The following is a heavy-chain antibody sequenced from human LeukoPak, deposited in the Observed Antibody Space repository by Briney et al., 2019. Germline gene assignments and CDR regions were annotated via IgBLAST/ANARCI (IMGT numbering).Heavy chain of an antibody. Sequence: ASETLSLTCTVSGGSISSYYWSWIWQPPGKGLEWIGYIYYSGSTNYNPSLKSRVTISVDTSKNQFSLKLSSVTAADTAVYYCARRGRYHDYWGQGTLVTVSS. V-gene: IGHV4-59*08. CDR3: ARRGRYHDY. J-gene: IGHJ4*02. CDR1: GGSISSYY. CDR2: IYYSGST. D-gene: IGHD3-9*01.